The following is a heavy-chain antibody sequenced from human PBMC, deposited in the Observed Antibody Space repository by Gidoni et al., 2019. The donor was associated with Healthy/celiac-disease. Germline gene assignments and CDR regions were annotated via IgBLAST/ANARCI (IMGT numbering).Heavy chain of an antibody. Sequence: QVQLQESGPGLVKPSQTLSLTCTVSGGSISRGDYYWSWIRQPPGKGLEWIGYIYYSGSTYYNPSLKSRVTISVDTSKNQFSLKLSSVTAADTAVYYCARGGNMVRGGIRVLFDPWGQGTLVTVSS. CDR1: GGSISRGDYY. V-gene: IGHV4-30-4*01. D-gene: IGHD3-10*01. J-gene: IGHJ5*02. CDR3: ARGGNMVRGGIRVLFDP. CDR2: IYYSGST.